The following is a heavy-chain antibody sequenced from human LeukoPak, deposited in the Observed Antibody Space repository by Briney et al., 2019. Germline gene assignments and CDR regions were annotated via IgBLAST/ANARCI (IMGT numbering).Heavy chain of an antibody. V-gene: IGHV4-39*01. D-gene: IGHD2/OR15-2a*01. CDR1: GGSISSSSYY. Sequence: PSETLSLTCTVSGGSISSSSYYWGWIRQPPGKGLEWIGSIYYSGSTYYNPSLKSRVTISVDTSKNQFSLKLSSMTAADTAVYYCANPAGRALYYFDYWGQGTLVTVSS. CDR3: ANPAGRALYYFDY. CDR2: IYYSGST. J-gene: IGHJ4*02.